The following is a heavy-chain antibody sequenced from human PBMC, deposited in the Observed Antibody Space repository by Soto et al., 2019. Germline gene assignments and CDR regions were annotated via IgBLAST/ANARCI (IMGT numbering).Heavy chain of an antibody. J-gene: IGHJ3*02. V-gene: IGHV3-66*04. CDR3: ARLLPCSSTSCYDAFDI. CDR2: IYSGGST. Sequence: GGSLRLSCAASGFTVSSNYMSWVRQDPGKGLEWVSVIYSGGSTYYADSVKGRFTISRDNSKNTLYLQMNSLRAEDTAVYYCARLLPCSSTSCYDAFDIWGQGTMVTVSS. D-gene: IGHD2-2*01. CDR1: GFTVSSNY.